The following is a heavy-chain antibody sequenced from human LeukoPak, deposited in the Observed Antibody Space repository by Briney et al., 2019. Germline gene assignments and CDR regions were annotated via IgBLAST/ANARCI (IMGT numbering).Heavy chain of an antibody. V-gene: IGHV4-4*07. CDR2: IYTSGST. Sequence: SETLSLTCTVSGGSVSSYYWSWIRQPAGKGLEWIGRIYTSGSTNYNPSLKSRVTTSVDTSKNQFSLKLSSVTAADTAVYYCAREYYDSSGYYHHFDYWGQGTLVTVSS. J-gene: IGHJ4*02. CDR3: AREYYDSSGYYHHFDY. D-gene: IGHD3-22*01. CDR1: GGSVSSYY.